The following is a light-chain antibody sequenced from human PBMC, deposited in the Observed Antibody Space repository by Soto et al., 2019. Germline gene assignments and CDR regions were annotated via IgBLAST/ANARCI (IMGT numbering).Light chain of an antibody. J-gene: IGKJ1*01. V-gene: IGKV1-39*01. Sequence: DIQMTQSPSSLSASVGDRVTITCRASQSISSYLNWYQQKPGKAPKLLIYAASSLQSGVPSRFSGSGSGTDFTLTISSLQPEDCATYYCQHSYSTPRTFGQGTKVDIK. CDR3: QHSYSTPRT. CDR1: QSISSY. CDR2: AAS.